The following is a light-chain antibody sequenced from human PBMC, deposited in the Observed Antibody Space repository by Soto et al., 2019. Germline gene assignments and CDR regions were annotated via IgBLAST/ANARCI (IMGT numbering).Light chain of an antibody. CDR1: QSRLHTIGYNY. CDR2: LGS. V-gene: IGKV2-28*01. Sequence: DIVMTQSPLSLPVTPGEPASISCRSSQSRLHTIGYNYLDWYLQKPGQSPQLLIYLGSNRASGVSDRFSGSGSGTDFTLKISRVEAEDVGVYYCMQALQTPVTFGQGTRLEIK. CDR3: MQALQTPVT. J-gene: IGKJ5*01.